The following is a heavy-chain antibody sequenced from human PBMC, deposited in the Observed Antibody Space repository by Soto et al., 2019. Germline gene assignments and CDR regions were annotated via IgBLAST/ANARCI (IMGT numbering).Heavy chain of an antibody. CDR3: ARDTGADTGLDY. CDR2: IYYTGST. D-gene: IGHD1-26*01. J-gene: IGHJ4*02. CDR1: GGSISSGGYY. Sequence: PSETLSLTCTVSGGSISSGGYYWSWIRQHPGKGLEWIGYIYYTGSTYHNPSLKSRVTISVDTSKNQFSLNLYSVTAADTALYYCARDTGADTGLDYWGLGTLVTVSS. V-gene: IGHV4-31*03.